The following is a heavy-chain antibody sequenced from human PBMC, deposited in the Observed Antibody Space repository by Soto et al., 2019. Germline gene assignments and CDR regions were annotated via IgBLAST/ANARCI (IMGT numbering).Heavy chain of an antibody. Sequence: GASVKVSCTASGYTFTGYYLHWVRQAPGQGLEWMGWINPNSGGTNYAQKFQGRVTITRDTSMSTAYMELSRLRSDDTDVYYCARGYCSSTSCYTFLVDYYGSCLDYWGQGTLVTVSS. V-gene: IGHV1-2*02. CDR3: ARGYCSSTSCYTFLVDYYGSCLDY. CDR2: INPNSGGT. CDR1: GYTFTGYY. D-gene: IGHD2-2*02. J-gene: IGHJ4*02.